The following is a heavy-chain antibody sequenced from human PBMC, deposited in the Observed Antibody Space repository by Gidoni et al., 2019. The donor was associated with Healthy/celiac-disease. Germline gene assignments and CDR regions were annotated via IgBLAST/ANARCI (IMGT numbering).Heavy chain of an antibody. V-gene: IGHV1-69*01. CDR3: AGDREMATSYYHYYGMDV. CDR1: GGTFRRSA. CDR2: IIPIFGTA. J-gene: IGHJ6*02. Sequence: VQLVHSGAEVRTPGSSVKVSCKASGGTFRRSALSWVRQDPGQGLEWMGGIIPIFGTANYAQKFQGRDTITADESTSTAYMELSSLRSEDRAVYYCAGDREMATSYYHYYGMDVWGQGTTVTVSS. D-gene: IGHD5-12*01.